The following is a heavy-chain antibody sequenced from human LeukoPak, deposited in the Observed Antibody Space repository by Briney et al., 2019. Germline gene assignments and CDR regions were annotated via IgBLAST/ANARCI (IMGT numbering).Heavy chain of an antibody. CDR3: ATRRGSVPYYFDY. V-gene: IGHV1-8*03. CDR1: GYTFTSYD. D-gene: IGHD2-15*01. J-gene: IGHJ4*02. CDR2: MNPNSGNT. Sequence: ASVKVSCKASGYTFTSYDINWLRQATGQGLEWMGWMNPNSGNTGYAQKFQGRVTIIRNTSISTAYMELSSLRSEDTAVYYCATRRGSVPYYFDYWGQGTLVTVSS.